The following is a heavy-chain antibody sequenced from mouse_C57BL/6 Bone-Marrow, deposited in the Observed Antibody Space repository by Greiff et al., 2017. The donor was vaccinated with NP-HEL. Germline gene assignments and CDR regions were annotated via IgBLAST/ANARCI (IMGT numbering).Heavy chain of an antibody. CDR3: ARGIYYYGSILSYYAMDY. V-gene: IGHV1-69*01. CDR2: IDPSDSYT. Sequence: QVQLQQPGAELVMPGASVKLSCKASGYTFTSYWMHWVKQRPGQGLEWIGEIDPSDSYTNYTQKFKGKSTLTVDTSSSTAYMQLSSLTSEDSAVYYCARGIYYYGSILSYYAMDYWGQGTSVTVSS. J-gene: IGHJ4*01. D-gene: IGHD1-1*01. CDR1: GYTFTSYW.